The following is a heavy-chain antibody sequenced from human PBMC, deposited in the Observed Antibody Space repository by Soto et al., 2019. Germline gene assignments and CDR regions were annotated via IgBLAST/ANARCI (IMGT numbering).Heavy chain of an antibody. V-gene: IGHV4-59*01. CDR1: GDSISSSY. Sequence: SETLSLTCTVSGDSISSSYWSWIRQPPGKGLESIGYISHRGGTNYNPSHKSRVAISVDTSKNQFALKLSSVTAADTALFYCARVKHLGLEHSGCLDYWGRGTLVTVSS. CDR2: ISHRGGT. D-gene: IGHD3-22*01. J-gene: IGHJ4*02. CDR3: ARVKHLGLEHSGCLDY.